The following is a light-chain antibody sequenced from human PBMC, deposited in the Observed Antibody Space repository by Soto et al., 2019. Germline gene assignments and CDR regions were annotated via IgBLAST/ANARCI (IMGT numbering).Light chain of an antibody. J-gene: IGKJ1*01. CDR3: QQYNSYFWT. V-gene: IGKV1-5*01. CDR1: QSVSGW. CDR2: DAS. Sequence: IQIVHSSSTLSASVGDTVTVSCGASQSVSGWLAWYQQKPGEAPKLLIYDASALPRGVPSRFSGSGSGTEFTLTISSLQPDDFATYYCQQYNSYFWTFGQGPKVDIK.